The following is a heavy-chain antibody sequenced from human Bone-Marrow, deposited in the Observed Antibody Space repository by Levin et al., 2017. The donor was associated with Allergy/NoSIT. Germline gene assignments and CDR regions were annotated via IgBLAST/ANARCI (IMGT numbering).Heavy chain of an antibody. Sequence: VASVKVSCKISGTVLNELSIHWVRQAPGEGLQWLGGFDPEGGETVFAQNFRGRVTMTEDTPTNTAHMELSGLRAEDTARYDCATASSDYWFSGILVLDQWGQGTLVSVSS. CDR2: FDPEGGET. CDR1: GTVLNELS. V-gene: IGHV1-24*01. D-gene: IGHD4-17*01. CDR3: ATASSDYWFSGILVLDQ. J-gene: IGHJ1*01.